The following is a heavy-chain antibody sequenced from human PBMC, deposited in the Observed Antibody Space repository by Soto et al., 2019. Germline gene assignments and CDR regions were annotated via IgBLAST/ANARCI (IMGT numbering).Heavy chain of an antibody. CDR3: ARTNDYNWGINWVDY. D-gene: IGHD7-27*01. CDR1: GFTFSTYG. J-gene: IGHJ4*02. V-gene: IGHV3-23*01. CDR2: ISYNGGST. Sequence: GGSLRLSCAASGFTFSTYGMTWVRQAPGKGLEWVSGISYNGGSTYYADSVKGRFTISRDNSKNTLYLQMNNLRAEDTAVYYCARTNDYNWGINWVDYWGQGTLVTVSS.